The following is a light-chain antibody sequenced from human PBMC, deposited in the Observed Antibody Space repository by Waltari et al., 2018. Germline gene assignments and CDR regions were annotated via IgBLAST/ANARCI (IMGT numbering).Light chain of an antibody. CDR3: SSYTASTTRV. V-gene: IGLV2-14*01. J-gene: IGLJ3*02. Sequence: QSALTQPASVSGSPGQWITISCTGTNSDIGPYNYVSWSQHHPGKAPKLIIYEVNDRPSGVSNRFSGSKSGTTASLTISGLQAEDEADYYCSSYTASTTRVFGGGTKLTVL. CDR2: EVN. CDR1: NSDIGPYNY.